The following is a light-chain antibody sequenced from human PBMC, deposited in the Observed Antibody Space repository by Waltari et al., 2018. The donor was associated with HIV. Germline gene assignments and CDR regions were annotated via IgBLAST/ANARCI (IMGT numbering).Light chain of an antibody. V-gene: IGKV3D-20*01. J-gene: IGKJ2*01. CDR1: QNIKNNY. Sequence: EIVLTQSPATLSFSPGERVPLSSAASQNIKNNYLAWYQQKGGLAPRLLIYDASRRASSIPDRFSGSGSGTDFTLTISRLEPDDFATYYCHQVGSSVSYTFGQGTKLEIK. CDR2: DAS. CDR3: HQVGSSVSYT.